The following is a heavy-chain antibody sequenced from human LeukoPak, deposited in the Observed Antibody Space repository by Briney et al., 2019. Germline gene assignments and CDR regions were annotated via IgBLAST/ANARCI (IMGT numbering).Heavy chain of an antibody. Sequence: SETLSLTCTVSGGSISSYYWSWIRQPPGKGLEWIGYIYYSGSTNYNPSLKSRVTISVDTSKNQFSLKLSSVTAADTAVYYCARLLGYGGNSELDYWGQGTLVTVSS. J-gene: IGHJ4*02. CDR3: ARLLGYGGNSELDY. CDR1: GGSISSYY. CDR2: IYYSGST. V-gene: IGHV4-59*08. D-gene: IGHD4-23*01.